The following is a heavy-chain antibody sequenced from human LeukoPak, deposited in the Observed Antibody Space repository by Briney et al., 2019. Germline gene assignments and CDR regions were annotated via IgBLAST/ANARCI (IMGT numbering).Heavy chain of an antibody. CDR3: AKGYAAAGSPVDV. J-gene: IGHJ6*04. Sequence: GGSLRLSCAASGFTFDDYAMHWVRQAPGKGLEWVSGISWDSGTLGYAASVKGRFTISRDNAKSSLYLQMNSLRAEDMALYYCAKGYAAAGSPVDVWGKGTTVTVSS. CDR2: ISWDSGTL. CDR1: GFTFDDYA. V-gene: IGHV3-9*03. D-gene: IGHD6-13*01.